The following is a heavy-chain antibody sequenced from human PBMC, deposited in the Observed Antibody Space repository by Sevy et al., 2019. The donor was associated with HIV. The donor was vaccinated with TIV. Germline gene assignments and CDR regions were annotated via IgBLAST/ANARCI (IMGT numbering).Heavy chain of an antibody. J-gene: IGHJ4*02. Sequence: SETLSLTCTVSGYSISSGYYWGWIRQPPGKGLGWIGSIHHSGSTYYNPSLKSRVTISVDTSKNQFSLKLSSVTAADTAVYYCASQMWGGNFFYYYFDYWGQGTLVTVSS. CDR3: ASQMWGGNFFYYYFDY. V-gene: IGHV4-38-2*02. D-gene: IGHD3-3*01. CDR1: GYSISSGYY. CDR2: IHHSGST.